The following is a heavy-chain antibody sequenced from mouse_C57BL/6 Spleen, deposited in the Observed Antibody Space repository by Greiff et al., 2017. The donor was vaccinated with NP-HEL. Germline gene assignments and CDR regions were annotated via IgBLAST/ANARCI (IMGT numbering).Heavy chain of an antibody. CDR3: AGDGDYDRGYAMDY. CDR1: GFTFSSYA. Sequence: EVKLMESGGGLVKPGGSLKLSCAASGFTFSSYAMSWVRQTPEKRLEWVATISDGGSYTYYPDTVKGRFTISRDNTKNNLYLQMSHRKAEDTAMYYCAGDGDYDRGYAMDYWGQGTSVTVSS. J-gene: IGHJ4*01. CDR2: ISDGGSYT. D-gene: IGHD2-4*01. V-gene: IGHV5-4*01.